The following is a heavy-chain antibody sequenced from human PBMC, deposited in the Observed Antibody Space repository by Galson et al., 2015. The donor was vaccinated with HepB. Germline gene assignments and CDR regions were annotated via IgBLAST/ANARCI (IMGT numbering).Heavy chain of an antibody. Sequence: SLRLSCAASGFNFGNYVMSWVRQAPGKGLEWVAAIRASDGTTYYGDSLQGQFSISRDNSKNALDLQMNSLRVEDTAVYFCAKSLGGDYGGNGGNRFFDYWGQGALVTVSS. CDR2: IRASDGTT. D-gene: IGHD4-23*01. J-gene: IGHJ4*02. CDR3: AKSLGGDYGGNGGNRFFDY. V-gene: IGHV3-23*01. CDR1: GFNFGNYV.